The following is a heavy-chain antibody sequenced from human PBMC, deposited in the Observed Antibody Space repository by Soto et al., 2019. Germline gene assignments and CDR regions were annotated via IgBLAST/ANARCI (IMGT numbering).Heavy chain of an antibody. Sequence: ASVKVSCKASGYTFTGYYMHWGRQAPGQGLEWMGWINPNSGGTNYAQKFQGWVTMTRDTSISTAYMELSRLRSDDTAVYYCARDNPDYGGNDAFDIWGQGTMVTVSS. J-gene: IGHJ3*02. CDR1: GYTFTGYY. V-gene: IGHV1-2*04. CDR2: INPNSGGT. CDR3: ARDNPDYGGNDAFDI. D-gene: IGHD4-17*01.